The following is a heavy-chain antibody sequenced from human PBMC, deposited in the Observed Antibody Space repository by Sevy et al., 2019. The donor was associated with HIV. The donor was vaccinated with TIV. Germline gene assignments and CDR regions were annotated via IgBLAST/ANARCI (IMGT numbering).Heavy chain of an antibody. Sequence: GGSLRLSCAISGFTVNDKYIIWVRQAPGKGLEWVSVIFSSGSTYYADSAKGRFTISRDNSKNTVYLQMSSLRAEDTAAYYCVSLFLSYRSGWSYFDYWGQGTLVTVSS. V-gene: IGHV3-66*02. CDR3: VSLFLSYRSGWSYFDY. J-gene: IGHJ4*02. D-gene: IGHD6-19*01. CDR1: GFTVNDKY. CDR2: IFSSGST.